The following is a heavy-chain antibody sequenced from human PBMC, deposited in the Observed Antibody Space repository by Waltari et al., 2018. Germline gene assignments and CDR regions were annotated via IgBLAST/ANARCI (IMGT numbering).Heavy chain of an antibody. CDR2: ISYDGSNK. D-gene: IGHD6-13*01. CDR1: GFTFRSSA. V-gene: IGHV3-30-3*01. Sequence: QVQLVESGGGVVQPGRSLRLSCAASGFTFRSSALHWVRQAPGKGLEWVAVISYDGSNKYYADSVKGRFTISRDNSKNTLYLQMNSLRAEDTAVYYCARRHSSSWYHYWGQGTLVTVSS. CDR3: ARRHSSSWYHY. J-gene: IGHJ4*02.